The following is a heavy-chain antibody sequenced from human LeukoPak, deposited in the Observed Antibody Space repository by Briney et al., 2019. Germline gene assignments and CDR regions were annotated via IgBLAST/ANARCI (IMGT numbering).Heavy chain of an antibody. CDR3: AATPITMVRGARAYGMDA. J-gene: IGHJ6*02. CDR2: IVVGSGNT. CDR1: GFTFTSSA. Sequence: GASVKVSCKASGFTFTSSAMQWVRQARGQRLEWIGWIVVGSGNTNYAQKFQERVTITRDMSTSTAYMELSSLRSEDTAVYYCAATPITMVRGARAYGMDAWGQGTTVTVSS. V-gene: IGHV1-58*02. D-gene: IGHD3-10*01.